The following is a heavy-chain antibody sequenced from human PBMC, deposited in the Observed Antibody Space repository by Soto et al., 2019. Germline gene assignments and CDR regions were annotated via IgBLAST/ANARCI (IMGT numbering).Heavy chain of an antibody. Sequence: QVQLVQSGAEVKKPGASVTVSCTTSGYTFSSFHMHWVRQAPGQGLEWMGGIDPTRGNTDHAQKFQGRITMTRDTPTSTFYLELSSLTSEDTAVYYCARLATGTPPYYYDYWGQGTLATVSS. J-gene: IGHJ4*02. CDR3: ARLATGTPPYYYDY. CDR1: GYTFSSFH. CDR2: IDPTRGNT. V-gene: IGHV1-46*01.